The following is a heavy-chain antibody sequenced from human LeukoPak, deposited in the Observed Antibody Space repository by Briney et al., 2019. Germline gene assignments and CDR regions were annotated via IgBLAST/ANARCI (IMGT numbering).Heavy chain of an antibody. D-gene: IGHD3-3*01. CDR1: GYTFTSYG. J-gene: IGHJ4*02. V-gene: IGHV1-18*01. CDR3: ARQNTYYDFWSGYFDY. Sequence: GASVKVSCKASGYTFTSYGINWVRQAPGQGLEWMGWISAYNGNTNYAQKLQGRVTMTTDTSTSTAYMELRSLRSDDTAVYYCARQNTYYDFWSGYFDYWGQGTLVTVSS. CDR2: ISAYNGNT.